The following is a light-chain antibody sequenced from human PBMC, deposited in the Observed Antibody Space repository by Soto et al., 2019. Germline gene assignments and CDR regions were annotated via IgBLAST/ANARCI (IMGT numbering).Light chain of an antibody. Sequence: EIVLTQSPATLCLSPGERATLSCRASQSVSRNLAWYQQKPGQAPRLLIYDASNRATGIPARFSGSGSGTDFTLTISRLEPEDFAVYSCQQYNNWPLTFGQGTKVDIK. V-gene: IGKV3-11*01. CDR1: QSVSRN. J-gene: IGKJ1*01. CDR2: DAS. CDR3: QQYNNWPLT.